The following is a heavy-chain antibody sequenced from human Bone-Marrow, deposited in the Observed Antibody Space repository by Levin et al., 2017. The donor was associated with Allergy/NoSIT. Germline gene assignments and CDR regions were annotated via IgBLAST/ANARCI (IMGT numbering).Heavy chain of an antibody. Sequence: EASVKVSCKASGYTFTGYYMHWVRQAPGQGLEWMGRINPNSGGTNYAQKFQGRVTMTRDTSISTAYMELSRLRSDDTAVYYCARSSRGAAAGKIHFDYWGQGTLVTVSS. CDR2: INPNSGGT. CDR3: ARSSRGAAAGKIHFDY. D-gene: IGHD6-13*01. J-gene: IGHJ4*02. CDR1: GYTFTGYY. V-gene: IGHV1-2*06.